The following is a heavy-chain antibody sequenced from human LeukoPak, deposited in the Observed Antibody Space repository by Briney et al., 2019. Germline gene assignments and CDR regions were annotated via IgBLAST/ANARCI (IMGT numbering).Heavy chain of an antibody. CDR3: ATDYPHFTMVRGVINY. D-gene: IGHD3-10*01. CDR2: FDPEDGET. V-gene: IGHV1-24*01. Sequence: ASVKVSCKVSGYTLTELSMHWVRQAPGKGLEWMGGFDPEDGETIYAQKFQGRVTMTEDTSTDTAYMELSSLRSEDTAVYYCATDYPHFTMVRGVINYWGQGTLVTVSP. CDR1: GYTLTELS. J-gene: IGHJ4*02.